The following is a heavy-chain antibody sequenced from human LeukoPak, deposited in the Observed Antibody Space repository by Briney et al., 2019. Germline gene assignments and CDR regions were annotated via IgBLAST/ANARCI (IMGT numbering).Heavy chain of an antibody. D-gene: IGHD5-24*01. CDR1: GFTVSSNY. J-gene: IGHJ4*02. Sequence: GGSLRLSCAASGFTVSSNYMSWVRQAPGKGLEWVSVICSGGSTYYADSVKGRFTISRDNSKNTLYLQMNSLRAEDTAVYYCARDPVEMATISDYWGQGTLVTVSS. CDR2: ICSGGST. V-gene: IGHV3-66*01. CDR3: ARDPVEMATISDY.